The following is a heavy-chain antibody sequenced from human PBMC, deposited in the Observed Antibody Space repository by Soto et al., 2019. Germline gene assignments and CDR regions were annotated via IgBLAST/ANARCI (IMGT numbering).Heavy chain of an antibody. CDR2: MYFGGSF. D-gene: IGHD3-22*01. V-gene: IGHV4-59*02. CDR3: AKSYYDTTGFAVDP. Sequence: PTDTLSLTCTVVGDSVSTGYWNWIRQPPGKGLEWIGFMYFGGSFNYNPSLTSRVTISVETSKNQFSMKMTSVTAADTAVYYCAKSYYDTTGFAVDPWGQGTLVTSPQ. CDR1: GDSVSTGY. J-gene: IGHJ5*02.